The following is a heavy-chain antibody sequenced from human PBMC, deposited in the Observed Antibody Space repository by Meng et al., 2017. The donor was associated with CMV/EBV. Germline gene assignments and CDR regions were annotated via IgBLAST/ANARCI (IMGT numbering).Heavy chain of an antibody. CDR3: ARDDVWELRGGWYFDY. J-gene: IGHJ4*02. CDR2: ISAYNGNT. D-gene: IGHD3-16*01. CDR1: GYTFTSYG. Sequence: ASVTVSCKAAGYTFTSYGISWVRQAPGQGLEWMGWISAYNGNTNYAQKLQGRVTMTTDTSTSTAYMELRSLRSDDTAVYYCARDDVWELRGGWYFDYWGQGTLVTVSS. V-gene: IGHV1-18*01.